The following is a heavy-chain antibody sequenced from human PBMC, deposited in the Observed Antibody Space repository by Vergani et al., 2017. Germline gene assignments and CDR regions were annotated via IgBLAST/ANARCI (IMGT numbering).Heavy chain of an antibody. Sequence: QLQLQESGSGLVKPSQTLSLTCAVSGGSISSGGYSWSWIRQPPGKGLEWIGYIYHSGSTYYNPSLKSRVTISVDRSKNQFSLKLSSVTAADTAVYYCARGYCSSTSRFNWFDPWGQGTLVTVSS. J-gene: IGHJ5*02. CDR2: IYHSGST. CDR1: GGSISSGGYS. CDR3: ARGYCSSTSRFNWFDP. D-gene: IGHD2-2*01. V-gene: IGHV4-30-2*01.